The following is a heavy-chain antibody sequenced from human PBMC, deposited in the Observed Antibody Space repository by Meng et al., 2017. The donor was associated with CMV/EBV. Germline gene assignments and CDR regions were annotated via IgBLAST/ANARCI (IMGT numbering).Heavy chain of an antibody. V-gene: IGHV4-30-4*08. Sequence: GPGVVKLSQTLSLTRPVSGGSISSGDYYWSWIRQPPGKGLEWIGYIYYSGSTYYNPSLKSRVTISVDTSKNQFSLKLSSVTAADTAVYYCARVMGPNRTPYYFDYWGQGTLVTVSS. CDR1: GGSISSGDYY. D-gene: IGHD1-14*01. CDR3: ARVMGPNRTPYYFDY. J-gene: IGHJ4*02. CDR2: IYYSGST.